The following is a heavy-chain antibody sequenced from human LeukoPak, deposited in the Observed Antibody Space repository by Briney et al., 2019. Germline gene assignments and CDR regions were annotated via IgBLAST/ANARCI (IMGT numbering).Heavy chain of an antibody. J-gene: IGHJ6*02. CDR1: GYTFTSYA. CDR3: ARVYDSSGYDLPRYYYYGMDV. D-gene: IGHD3-22*01. CDR2: INTITGNP. V-gene: IGHV7-4-1*02. Sequence: GASVKVSCKASGYTFTSYAMNWVRQAPGQGLEWMGWINTITGNPTYAQGFTGRFVFSLDTSVSTAYLQISSLKAEDTAVYYCARVYDSSGYDLPRYYYYGMDVWGQGTTVTVSS.